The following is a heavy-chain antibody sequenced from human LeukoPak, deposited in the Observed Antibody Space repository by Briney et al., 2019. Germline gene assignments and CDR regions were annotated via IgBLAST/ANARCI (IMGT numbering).Heavy chain of an antibody. V-gene: IGHV1-46*01. D-gene: IGHD6-13*01. CDR1: GYTFTSYY. CDR2: INPSGGST. CDR3: ARDRLSRVPRDSSDAFDI. J-gene: IGHJ3*02. Sequence: GASVKVSCKASGYTFTSYYMHWVRQAPGQGLEWMGIINPSGGSTSYAQKFQGRVTMTRDTSTSTVYMELSSLRSEDTAVYYCARDRLSRVPRDSSDAFDIWGQGTTVTVSS.